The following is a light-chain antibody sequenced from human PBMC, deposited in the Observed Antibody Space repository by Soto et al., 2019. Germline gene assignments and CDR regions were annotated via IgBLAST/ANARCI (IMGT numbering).Light chain of an antibody. CDR3: QQYNNWPLT. CDR1: QSVSSSY. Sequence: EIVLTQSPGTLSLSPGERATLSCRASQSVSSSYLAWYQRKPGQXPRLLIYGASTRATGIPARFSGSGSGTELTLTISSLQSEDFEVYYCQQYNNWPLTFGQGTKVDIK. J-gene: IGKJ1*01. CDR2: GAS. V-gene: IGKV3-15*01.